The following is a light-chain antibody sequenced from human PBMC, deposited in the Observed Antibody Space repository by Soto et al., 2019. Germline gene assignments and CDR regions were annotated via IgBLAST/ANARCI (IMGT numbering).Light chain of an antibody. J-gene: IGKJ1*01. CDR3: QQRWNWPGT. CDR1: QSVSSY. Sequence: EIVLTQSPATLSLSPGERATLSCRASQSVSSYLAWYQQKPGQAPRLLMYDASNRATGIPARFSGSVSGTDFTLTISSLEPEDFAVYYCQQRWNWPGTFGQGTKVEIK. CDR2: DAS. V-gene: IGKV3-11*01.